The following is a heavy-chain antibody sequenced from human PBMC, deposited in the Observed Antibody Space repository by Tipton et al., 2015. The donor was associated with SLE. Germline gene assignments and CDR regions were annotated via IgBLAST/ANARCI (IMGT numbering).Heavy chain of an antibody. V-gene: IGHV4-39*01. CDR1: GGSISNNNHY. Sequence: TLSLTCTISGGSISNNNHYRGWVRLPPGKGPEWIGVLSYSGATYYNPSLRSRVTISAGTSKNQFSLKLTSVTAADSAVYYCRSYYYDTSGFSYDHWGQG. D-gene: IGHD3-22*01. CDR3: RSYYYDTSGFSYDH. CDR2: LSYSGAT. J-gene: IGHJ5*02.